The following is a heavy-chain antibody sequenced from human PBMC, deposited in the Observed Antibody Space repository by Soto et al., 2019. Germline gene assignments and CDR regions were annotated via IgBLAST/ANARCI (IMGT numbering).Heavy chain of an antibody. CDR1: GFPLSDSA. CDR2: IRSKTNNYAT. J-gene: IGHJ6*01. Sequence: EVQLVESGGGLVQPGGSLKLACLASGFPLSDSAIHWVRKASGKGLEWVGRIRSKTNNYATTYGAPVRGRFTLSRDDSKKKAYLPMNNLESEDAAVYYCTRPGGGQVEHSFYYYLLGGWGKGTTVSVLS. CDR3: TRPGGGQVEHSFYYYLLGG. V-gene: IGHV3-73*01. D-gene: IGHD3-10*01.